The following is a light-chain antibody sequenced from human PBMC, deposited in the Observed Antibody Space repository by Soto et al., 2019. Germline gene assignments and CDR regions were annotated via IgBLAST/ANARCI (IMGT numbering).Light chain of an antibody. Sequence: EVVLTQSPVTLSLSPGERATLSCRASQSFRGLLAWYQQKPCQAPRLIIYDAYNRATGIPPRFSGSGAGTDFTLTISSLEPEDSAVYYCQQRHMWPITFGQGTRLDIK. CDR2: DAY. J-gene: IGKJ5*01. CDR3: QQRHMWPIT. V-gene: IGKV3-11*01. CDR1: QSFRGL.